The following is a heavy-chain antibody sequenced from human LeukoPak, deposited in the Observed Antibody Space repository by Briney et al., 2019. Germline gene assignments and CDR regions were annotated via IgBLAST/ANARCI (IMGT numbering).Heavy chain of an antibody. D-gene: IGHD2-2*01. Sequence: PGGSLRLSCAASGFTFSSYAMHWVRQAPGKGLEWVAVISYDGSNKYYADSVKGRFTISRDNSKDTLYLQMSSLRAEDTAVYYCARDGSALGEVVPAAIQGWFDPWGQGTLVTVSS. CDR2: ISYDGSNK. V-gene: IGHV3-30-3*01. J-gene: IGHJ5*02. CDR1: GFTFSSYA. CDR3: ARDGSALGEVVPAAIQGWFDP.